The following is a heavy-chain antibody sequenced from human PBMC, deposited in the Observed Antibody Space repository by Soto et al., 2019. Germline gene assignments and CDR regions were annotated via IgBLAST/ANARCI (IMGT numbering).Heavy chain of an antibody. Sequence: PSETLSLTCAVYGGSFSGYYWSWIRQPPGKGLEWMGEINHSGSTNYNPSLKSRVTISVDTSKNQFSLKLSSVTAADTAVYYCARGPTYYDFWSGYSIHQLYYFDYWGQGTLVTVSS. CDR1: GGSFSGYY. CDR3: ARGPTYYDFWSGYSIHQLYYFDY. J-gene: IGHJ4*02. CDR2: INHSGST. V-gene: IGHV4-34*01. D-gene: IGHD3-3*01.